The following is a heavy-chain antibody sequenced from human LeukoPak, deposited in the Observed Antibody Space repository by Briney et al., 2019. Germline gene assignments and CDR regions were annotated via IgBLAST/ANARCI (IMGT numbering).Heavy chain of an antibody. Sequence: GGSLRLSCAASGFTFSSYGMHWVRQAPGKGLEWVAFIRYDGSNKDYADSVKGRFTISRDNSKNTLYLQMNSLRAEDTAIYYCARIGHDLYRTFDSWGHGTLITVSS. V-gene: IGHV3-30*02. CDR3: ARIGHDLYRTFDS. CDR1: GFTFSSYG. J-gene: IGHJ5*01. D-gene: IGHD1-14*01. CDR2: IRYDGSNK.